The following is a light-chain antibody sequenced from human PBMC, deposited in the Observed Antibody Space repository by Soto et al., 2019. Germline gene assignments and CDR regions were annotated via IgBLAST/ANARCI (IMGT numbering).Light chain of an antibody. V-gene: IGKV1-5*01. J-gene: IGKJ1*01. CDR3: QQYSTYST. CDR1: QSVSGW. Sequence: THXXXTLSASLVDRVTMTCRASQSVSGWVAWYQQKPGKAPKLLIYDASRLNSGVTSRFRGSGSGTDFTLMISSLQPDDFATYYCQQYSTYSTFGQGTKVDIK. CDR2: DAS.